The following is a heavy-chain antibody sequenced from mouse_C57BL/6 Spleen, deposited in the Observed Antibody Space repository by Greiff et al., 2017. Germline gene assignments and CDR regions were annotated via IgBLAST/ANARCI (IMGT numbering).Heavy chain of an antibody. CDR1: GYSFTSYY. CDR3: ARGITTVVANGYFDY. Sequence: QVQLQQSGPELVKPGASVKISCKASGYSFTSYYIHWVKQRPGQGLEWIGWIYPGSGNTKYNEKFKGKATLTADTSSSTAYMQLSSLTSEDSAVYYCARGITTVVANGYFDYWGQGTTLTVSS. V-gene: IGHV1-66*01. J-gene: IGHJ2*01. D-gene: IGHD1-1*01. CDR2: IYPGSGNT.